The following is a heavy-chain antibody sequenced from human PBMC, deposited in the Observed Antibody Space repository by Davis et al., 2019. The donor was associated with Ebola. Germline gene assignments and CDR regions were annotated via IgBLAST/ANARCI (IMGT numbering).Heavy chain of an antibody. V-gene: IGHV4-34*01. Sequence: PGGSLRLSCAVYGGSFSGYYWSWIRQPPGKGLEWIGEINHSGSTNYNPSLKSRVTISVDTSKNQFSLKLSSVTAADTAVYYCARGQGDYDYYGMDVWGQGTTVTVSS. CDR1: GGSFSGYY. CDR3: ARGQGDYDYYGMDV. CDR2: INHSGST. J-gene: IGHJ6*02.